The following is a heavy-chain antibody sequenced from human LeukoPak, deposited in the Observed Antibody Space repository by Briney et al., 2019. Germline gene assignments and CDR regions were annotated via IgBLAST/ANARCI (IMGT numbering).Heavy chain of an antibody. D-gene: IGHD3-22*01. CDR2: IYHSGST. J-gene: IGHJ4*02. CDR3: ARGYDSSGLDY. Sequence: PSETLFLTCTVSGGSISSGGYYWSWIRQPPGKGLEWIGYIYHSGSTYYNPSLKSRVTISVDRSKNQFSLKLSSVTAADTAVYYCARGYDSSGLDYWGQGTLVTVSS. CDR1: GGSISSGGYY. V-gene: IGHV4-30-2*01.